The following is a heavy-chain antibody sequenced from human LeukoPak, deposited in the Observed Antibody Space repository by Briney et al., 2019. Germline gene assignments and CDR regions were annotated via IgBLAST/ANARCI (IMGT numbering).Heavy chain of an antibody. J-gene: IGHJ4*02. CDR2: ITPILGSA. Sequence: SVKVSCRASGGTFSSYAISWVRQAPGQGLEWMGWITPILGSANYAQSFQGRVTMTADESTSTAYMELSSLRSEDTAVYYCATSSRTYSSTDCWGQGTLVTVSS. D-gene: IGHD6-13*01. V-gene: IGHV1-69*11. CDR3: ATSSRTYSSTDC. CDR1: GGTFSSYA.